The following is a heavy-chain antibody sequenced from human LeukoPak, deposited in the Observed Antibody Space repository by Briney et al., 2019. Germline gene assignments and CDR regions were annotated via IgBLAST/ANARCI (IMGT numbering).Heavy chain of an antibody. CDR3: ARDHSYCGGDCYSYFDY. Sequence: GGSLRLSCAASGFTVSSNYMSWVRQAPGKGLEWVSVIYSGGSTYYADSVKGRFTISRDNSKNTLYLQMNSLRAEDTAVYYCARDHSYCGGDCYSYFDYWGQGTLVTVSS. J-gene: IGHJ4*02. V-gene: IGHV3-66*01. CDR1: GFTVSSNY. D-gene: IGHD2-21*01. CDR2: IYSGGST.